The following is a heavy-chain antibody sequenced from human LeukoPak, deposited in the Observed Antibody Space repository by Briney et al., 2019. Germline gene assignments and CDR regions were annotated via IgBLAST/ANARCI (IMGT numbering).Heavy chain of an antibody. D-gene: IGHD5-24*01. CDR1: GFTISSYE. CDR2: ISSSGSTI. Sequence: GGSLRLSCAASGFTISSYEMNWVRQAPGKGLEWVSYISSSGSTIYYANSVKGRFTISRDNAKNSLYLQMNSLRAEDTAVYYCARDVISAVATSLDYWGQGTLVTVSS. CDR3: ARDVISAVATSLDY. V-gene: IGHV3-48*03. J-gene: IGHJ4*02.